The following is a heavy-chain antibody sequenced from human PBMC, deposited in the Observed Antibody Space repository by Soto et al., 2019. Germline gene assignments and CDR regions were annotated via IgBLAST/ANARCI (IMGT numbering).Heavy chain of an antibody. V-gene: IGHV1-69*12. CDR2: ITPIFGPA. Sequence: QVQLVQSGAEVKKPGSSVKVSCKASGGTFSSYAIIWVRQAPGQGLEWMGGITPIFGPANYAQKFQGRVTITADESTSTAYMGLSSLRSEDTAVYYRARVGYCSGGSCYANWFAPWGQGTLVTVSS. CDR1: GGTFSSYA. D-gene: IGHD2-15*01. CDR3: ARVGYCSGGSCYANWFAP. J-gene: IGHJ5*02.